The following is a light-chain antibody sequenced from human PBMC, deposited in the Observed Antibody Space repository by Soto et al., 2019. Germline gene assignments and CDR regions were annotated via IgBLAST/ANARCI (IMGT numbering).Light chain of an antibody. V-gene: IGLV1-47*01. CDR3: AAWDDSLSGPV. CDR2: RNN. CDR1: SSNIGSNY. J-gene: IGLJ3*02. Sequence: QSVLTQPPSASGTPGQRVTISCSGSSSNIGSNYVYWYHQLPGTAPKLVIYRNNQRPSGVPDRFSGSKSDTSASLAISGLQFEDEAVYYCAAWDDSLSGPVFGGGTKLTVL.